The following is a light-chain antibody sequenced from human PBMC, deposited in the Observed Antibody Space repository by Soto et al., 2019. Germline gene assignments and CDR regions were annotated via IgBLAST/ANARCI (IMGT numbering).Light chain of an antibody. J-gene: IGKJ1*01. CDR1: QTISSW. Sequence: DIQVTQSPSTLSGSVGDRVTITCRASQTISSWLAWYQQKPGKAPKLLIYKASTLKSGVPSRFSGSGAGTEFTLTFSSLQPDDLATYYCQHYKSYSEAFGQGTKVDIK. V-gene: IGKV1-5*03. CDR2: KAS. CDR3: QHYKSYSEA.